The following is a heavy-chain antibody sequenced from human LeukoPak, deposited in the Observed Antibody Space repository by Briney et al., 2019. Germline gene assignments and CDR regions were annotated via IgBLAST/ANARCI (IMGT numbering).Heavy chain of an antibody. CDR3: ARSHPLYCSSTSCYMKYYFDY. J-gene: IGHJ4*02. D-gene: IGHD2-2*02. V-gene: IGHV1-8*03. CDR1: GCTFTSYD. Sequence: ASVKVSCKASGCTFTSYDINWVRQATGQGLEWMGWMNPNSGNTGYAQKFQGRVTITRNTSISTAYMELSSLRSEDTAVYYCARSHPLYCSSTSCYMKYYFDYWGQGTLVTVSS. CDR2: MNPNSGNT.